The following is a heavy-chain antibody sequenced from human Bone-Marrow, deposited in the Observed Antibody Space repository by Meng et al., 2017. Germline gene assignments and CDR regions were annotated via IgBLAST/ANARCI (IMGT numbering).Heavy chain of an antibody. CDR2: TYYRSKWYN. CDR3: ARVGAQLFDY. J-gene: IGHJ4*02. CDR1: GDRVSSKSAA. Sequence: VHHTPPVPGLVNPPQTLPPPRAFSGDRVSSKSAAWNWIRQSPSRGLEWLGRTYYRSKWYNDYAVSVKSRITINPDTSKNQFSLQLNSVTPEDTAVYYCARVGAQLFDYWGQGTLVTVSS. V-gene: IGHV6-1*01. D-gene: IGHD1-26*01.